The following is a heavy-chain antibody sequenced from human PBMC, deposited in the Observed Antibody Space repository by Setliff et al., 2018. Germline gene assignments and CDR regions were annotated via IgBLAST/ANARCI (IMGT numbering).Heavy chain of an antibody. CDR2: IYPGDSNT. Sequence: PGESLKISCKGSGYRFSSHWIGWVRQMPGKGLEWMGIIYPGDSNTRYSPSFQGQVTISADRSTRTAYLQWSSLKASDTAMYYCARLATDYGDYESLNYFDYWGQGTLVTVSS. D-gene: IGHD4-17*01. CDR1: GYRFSSHW. V-gene: IGHV5-51*01. J-gene: IGHJ4*02. CDR3: ARLATDYGDYESLNYFDY.